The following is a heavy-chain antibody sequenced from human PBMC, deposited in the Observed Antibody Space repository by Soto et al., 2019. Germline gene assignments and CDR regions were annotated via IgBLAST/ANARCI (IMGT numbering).Heavy chain of an antibody. CDR1: GYTFTGYY. D-gene: IGHD3-3*01. CDR2: INPNSGGT. J-gene: IGHJ4*02. Sequence: ASVKVSCKASGYTFTGYYMHWVRQAPGQGLEWMGWINPNSGGTNYAQKFQGRVTMTRDTSISTAYMELSRLRSDDTAVYYCARDYGYYDFWSGYSSTLVDYWGQGALDTSPQ. V-gene: IGHV1-2*02. CDR3: ARDYGYYDFWSGYSSTLVDY.